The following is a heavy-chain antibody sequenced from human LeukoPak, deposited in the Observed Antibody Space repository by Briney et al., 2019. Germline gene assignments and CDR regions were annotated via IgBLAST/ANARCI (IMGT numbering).Heavy chain of an antibody. Sequence: GASLKISCKGSGYSFTSYWIGWVRQMPGKGLEWMGIIYPGDSDTSYSPSFQGQVTISADNSISTAYLQWSSLKASDTAMYYCARAYGDYEIDYWGGGRLVTVPS. CDR1: GYSFTSYW. CDR3: ARAYGDYEIDY. D-gene: IGHD4-17*01. V-gene: IGHV5-51*01. J-gene: IGHJ4*02. CDR2: IYPGDSDT.